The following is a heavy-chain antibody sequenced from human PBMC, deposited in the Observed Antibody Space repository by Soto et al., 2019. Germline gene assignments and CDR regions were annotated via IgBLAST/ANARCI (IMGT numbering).Heavy chain of an antibody. J-gene: IGHJ6*02. CDR2: INPNSGGT. CDR3: WSGYQNEGPYGMDV. Sequence: GASVKVSCKAPGYTFTGYYMHWVRQAPGQGLEWMGWINPNSGGTNYAQQFQGWVTLTRDTSSVTAADTAVYYCARDRQYYHFWSGYQNEGPYGMDVWGQGTTVTVS. D-gene: IGHD3-3*02. V-gene: IGHV1-2*04. CDR1: GYTFTGYY.